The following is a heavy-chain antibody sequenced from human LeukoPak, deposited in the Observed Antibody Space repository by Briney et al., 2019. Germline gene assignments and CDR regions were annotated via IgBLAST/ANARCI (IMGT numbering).Heavy chain of an antibody. V-gene: IGHV1-69*06. CDR2: IIPIFDTT. D-gene: IGHD2-2*01. Sequence: SVKVSCKASGGTFSSYAISWVRQAPGQGLEWMGGIIPIFDTTNYAQKFQGRVTITADKSTSTAYMELSSLRSEDTAVYYCARDHPLKSIDIVVVPAAITPTLTYYMDVWGKGTTVTVSS. CDR3: ARDHPLKSIDIVVVPAAITPTLTYYMDV. J-gene: IGHJ6*03. CDR1: GGTFSSYA.